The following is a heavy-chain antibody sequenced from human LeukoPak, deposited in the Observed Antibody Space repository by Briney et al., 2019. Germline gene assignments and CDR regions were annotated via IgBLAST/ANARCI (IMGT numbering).Heavy chain of an antibody. V-gene: IGHV3-48*03. CDR2: ISSSGSTI. J-gene: IGHJ4*02. D-gene: IGHD6-13*01. Sequence: GGSLRLSCAASGFTFSSYEMNWVRQAPGKGLEWVSYISSSGSTIYYADSVKGRFTISRDNAKNSLYLQMNSLRAEDTAVYYCAGGGIAAAGQDYWGQGTLVTVSS. CDR3: AGGGIAAAGQDY. CDR1: GFTFSSYE.